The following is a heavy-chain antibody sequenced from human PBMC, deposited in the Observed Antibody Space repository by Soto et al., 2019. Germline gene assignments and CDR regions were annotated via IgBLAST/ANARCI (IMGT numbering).Heavy chain of an antibody. CDR1: GFTFSSYA. CDR3: ARGVYYDFWSGFDY. CDR2: ISYDGSNK. D-gene: IGHD3-3*01. Sequence: PGGSLRLSCAASGFTFSSYAMHWVRQAPGKGLEWVAVISYDGSNKYYADSVKGRFTISRDNSKNTLYLQMNSLRAEDTAVYYCARGVYYDFWSGFDYWGQGTLVTVSS. J-gene: IGHJ4*02. V-gene: IGHV3-30-3*01.